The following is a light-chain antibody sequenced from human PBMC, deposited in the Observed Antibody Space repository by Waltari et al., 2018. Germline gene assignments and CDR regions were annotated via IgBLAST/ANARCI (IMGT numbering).Light chain of an antibody. V-gene: IGKV1-39*01. Sequence: DIQMTQSPSSLSASVGDIVTITCRASQSISSYLNWYHQKPGKAPKLLIYAASSLQSGVPSRFSGSGSGTDFTLTISSLQPEDFATYYCQQSYSTPLTFGGGTKVEIK. CDR1: QSISSY. CDR3: QQSYSTPLT. CDR2: AAS. J-gene: IGKJ4*01.